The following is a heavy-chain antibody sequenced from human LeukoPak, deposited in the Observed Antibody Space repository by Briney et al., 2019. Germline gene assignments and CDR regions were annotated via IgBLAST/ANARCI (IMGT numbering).Heavy chain of an antibody. CDR3: ARESSGGFGELLH. CDR2: ISAYNCNT. J-gene: IGHJ4*02. Sequence: ASVKVSCKSSGYTFNIYDISWVRQAPGQGLEWMGWISAYNCNTIYTQKLQGRVTMTTDTSTSTAYMELRSLRSDDPAVYYCARESSGGFGELLHWGQGTLVTVSS. CDR1: GYTFNIYD. V-gene: IGHV1-18*01. D-gene: IGHD3-10*01.